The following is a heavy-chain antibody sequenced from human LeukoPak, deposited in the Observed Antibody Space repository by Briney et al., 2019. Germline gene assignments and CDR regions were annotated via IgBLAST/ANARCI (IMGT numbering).Heavy chain of an antibody. CDR2: INPNSGGT. V-gene: IGHV1-2*06. D-gene: IGHD2-21*01. CDR3: ARVTPAGLAYDY. CDR1: GYTFTGYY. J-gene: IGHJ4*02. Sequence: GASVKVSCXASGYTFTGYYMHWVRQAPGQGLEWMGRINPNSGGTNYAQKFQGRVTMTRDTSISTAYMELSRLRSDDTAVYYCARVTPAGLAYDYWGQGTLVTVSS.